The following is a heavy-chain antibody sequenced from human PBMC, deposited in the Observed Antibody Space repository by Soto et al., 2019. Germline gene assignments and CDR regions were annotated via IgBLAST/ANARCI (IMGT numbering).Heavy chain of an antibody. CDR3: ARGYDFYGMDV. V-gene: IGHV4-59*13. CDR2: IYYSGST. D-gene: IGHD3-3*01. CDR1: GGSISSYY. J-gene: IGHJ6*02. Sequence: KPSETLSLTCTVSGGSISSYYWSWIRQPPGKGLEWIGYIYYSGSTNYNPSLKSRVTISVDTSKNQFSLKLSSVTAADTAVYYCARGYDFYGMDVWGQGTTVTVSS.